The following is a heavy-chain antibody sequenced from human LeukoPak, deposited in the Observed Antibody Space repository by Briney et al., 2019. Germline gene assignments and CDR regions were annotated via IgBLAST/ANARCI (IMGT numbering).Heavy chain of an antibody. CDR2: IWYDGSNK. CDR1: GFTFSSYG. Sequence: PGRSLRLSCAASGFTFSSYGMHWVRQAPGKGLEWVAVIWYDGSNKYYADSVKGRFTISRDNSKNTLYLQMNSLRAEDTAVYYCARERWVYDSSGYYFALDYWGQGTLVTVSS. V-gene: IGHV3-33*01. CDR3: ARERWVYDSSGYYFALDY. J-gene: IGHJ4*02. D-gene: IGHD3-22*01.